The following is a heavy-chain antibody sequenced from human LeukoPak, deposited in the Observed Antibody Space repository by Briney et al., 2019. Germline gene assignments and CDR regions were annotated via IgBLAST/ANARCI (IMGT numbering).Heavy chain of an antibody. D-gene: IGHD3-10*01. Sequence: PGRSLRLSCAASGFTFSSYGMHWVRQAPGKGLEWVAVISYDGSNKYYADSVKGRFTISRDNSKNTLYLQMNSLRAEDTAVYYCAKDPKYYYGSSYYYYGMDVWGKGTTVTVSS. CDR1: GFTFSSYG. CDR2: ISYDGSNK. J-gene: IGHJ6*04. CDR3: AKDPKYYYGSSYYYYGMDV. V-gene: IGHV3-30*18.